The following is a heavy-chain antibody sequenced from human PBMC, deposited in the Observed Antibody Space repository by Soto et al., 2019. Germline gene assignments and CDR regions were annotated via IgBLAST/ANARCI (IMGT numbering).Heavy chain of an antibody. CDR2: INHSGST. D-gene: IGHD3-22*01. Sequence: SETLSLTCAVYGGSFSGYYWSWIRQPPGKGLEWLGEINHSGSTNYNPSLKRRVTISVDTSKNQFSLKLSSVTAADTAVYCCARGGSYDYDSSDYYYLDYWGQGTLVTVSS. CDR3: ARGGSYDYDSSDYYYLDY. CDR1: GGSFSGYY. V-gene: IGHV4-34*01. J-gene: IGHJ4*02.